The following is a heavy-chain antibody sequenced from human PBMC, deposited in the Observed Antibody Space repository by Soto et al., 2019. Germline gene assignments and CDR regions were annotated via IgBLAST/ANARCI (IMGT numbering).Heavy chain of an antibody. V-gene: IGHV1-18*04. J-gene: IGHJ6*02. CDR3: ARDLMRQYSSSVYPPHPHYYVMDV. CDR1: GYTFTSYG. CDR2: ISAYNGNT. Sequence: ASVKVSCKASGYTFTSYGISWVRQAPGQGLEWMGWISAYNGNTNYAQKLQGRVTMTTDTSTSTAYMELRSLRSDETAVYYCARDLMRQYSSSVYPPHPHYYVMDVWGQGTTVTVSS. D-gene: IGHD6-13*01.